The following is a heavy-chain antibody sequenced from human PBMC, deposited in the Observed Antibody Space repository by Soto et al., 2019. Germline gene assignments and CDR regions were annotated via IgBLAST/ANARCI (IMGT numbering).Heavy chain of an antibody. J-gene: IGHJ5*02. CDR1: GFTFSSYG. V-gene: IGHV5-51*01. D-gene: IGHD5-18*01. Sequence: GGSLRLSCAASGFTFSSYGMHWVRQMPGKGLEWMGIIYPGDSDTRYSPSFQGQVTISADKSISTAYLQWSSLKASDTAMYYCARLGTAMLSFDPWGQGTLVTVSS. CDR3: ARLGTAMLSFDP. CDR2: IYPGDSDT.